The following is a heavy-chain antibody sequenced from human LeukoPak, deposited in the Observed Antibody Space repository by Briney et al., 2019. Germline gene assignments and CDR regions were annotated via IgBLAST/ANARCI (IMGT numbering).Heavy chain of an antibody. CDR2: IYYSGST. D-gene: IGHD3-10*01. V-gene: IGHV4-59*01. CDR1: GGSISSYY. J-gene: IGHJ4*02. CDR3: ARGDYYGSGSYLN. Sequence: PSETLSLTCTVSGGSISSYYWSWIRQPPGKGLEWIGYIYYSGSTNYNPSLKSRVTISVDTSKNQFSLKLSSVTAADTAVYYCARGDYYGSGSYLNWGQGTLVTVSS.